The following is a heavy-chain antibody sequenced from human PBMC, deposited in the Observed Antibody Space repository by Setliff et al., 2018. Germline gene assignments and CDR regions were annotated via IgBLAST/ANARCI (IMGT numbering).Heavy chain of an antibody. CDR3: AKGGGRYHSDS. Sequence: SETLSLTCSVSGDSISSGNFYWTWIRQPAGKGLEWIGEIYHDGNDKFYPSVHYSPSLESRVTISIDKSNNQFSLKMTSMTAADTAVYYCAKGGGRYHSDSWGQGILVTVSS. V-gene: IGHV4-61*10. CDR2: IYHDGND. D-gene: IGHD1-1*01. J-gene: IGHJ4*02. CDR1: GDSISSGNFY.